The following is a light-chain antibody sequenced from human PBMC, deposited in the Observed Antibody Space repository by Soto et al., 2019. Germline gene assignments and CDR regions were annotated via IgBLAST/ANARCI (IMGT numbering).Light chain of an antibody. CDR1: SSNIGNNA. V-gene: IGLV1-36*01. J-gene: IGLJ2*01. CDR2: YDD. CDR3: AAWDDSLNGPV. Sequence: QSVLTQPPSVSDAPRQRVTISCSGSSSNIGNNAVNWYQQLPGKAPKLLIFYDDLLPSGVSDRFSGSKSGTSASLAISGLQSEDEGDYYCAAWDDSLNGPVFGGGTKLTVL.